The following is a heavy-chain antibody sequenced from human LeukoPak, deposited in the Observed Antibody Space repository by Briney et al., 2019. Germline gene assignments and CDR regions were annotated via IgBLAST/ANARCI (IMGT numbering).Heavy chain of an antibody. Sequence: SETLSLTCTVSGGSISSSSYYWGWIRQPPGKGLEWIGSIYYSGSTYYNPSLKSRVTISVDTSKNQFSLKLSSVTAADTAVYYCAREAEGFVVASPDAFDIWGQGTMVTVSS. V-gene: IGHV4-39*07. CDR3: AREAEGFVVASPDAFDI. CDR2: IYYSGST. J-gene: IGHJ3*02. CDR1: GGSISSSSYY. D-gene: IGHD2-21*01.